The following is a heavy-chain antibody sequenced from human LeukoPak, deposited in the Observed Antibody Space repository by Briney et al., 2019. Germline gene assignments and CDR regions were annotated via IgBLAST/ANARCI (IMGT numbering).Heavy chain of an antibody. D-gene: IGHD2-2*01. CDR3: ARDGPPYPTKFSYFDY. J-gene: IGHJ4*02. CDR2: IWYDGSNK. Sequence: GGSLRLSCAASGFTLSSYGMHWVRQAPGKGLEWVAVIWYDGSNKYYADSVKGRFTISRDNSKNTLYLQMNSLRAEDTAVYYCARDGPPYPTKFSYFDYWGQGTLVTVSS. V-gene: IGHV3-33*01. CDR1: GFTLSSYG.